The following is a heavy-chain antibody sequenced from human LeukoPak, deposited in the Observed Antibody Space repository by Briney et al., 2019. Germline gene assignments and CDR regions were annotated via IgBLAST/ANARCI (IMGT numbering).Heavy chain of an antibody. CDR1: GCSISSSSYY. Sequence: PSETLSLTCTVYGCSISSSSYYRGWIRQPPGKGLEWIGSIYYSGTTDYNPSLKSRVTISIDTSKNQFSLKLSYVTAADTAVYYFARDERLEQELGPYCTDVWGKGTTVTVSS. J-gene: IGHJ6*04. D-gene: IGHD7-27*01. CDR2: IYYSGTT. CDR3: ARDERLEQELGPYCTDV. V-gene: IGHV4-39*02.